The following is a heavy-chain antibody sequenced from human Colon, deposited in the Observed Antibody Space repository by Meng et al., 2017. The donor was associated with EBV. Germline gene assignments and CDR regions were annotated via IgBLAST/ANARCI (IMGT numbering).Heavy chain of an antibody. CDR3: ARVSSGWDYFDY. Sequence: VQLPESGPGLVKPSQTLSLTCTVSGGSVSSGGYYWTWIRQHPGKGLEWFGHIYYSGSTFYNPSLKRRVIISIDTSKNQFSLNLRSVTAADTAVYYCARVSSGWDYFDYWGQGTLVTVSS. CDR1: GGSVSSGGYY. J-gene: IGHJ4*02. V-gene: IGHV4-31*03. D-gene: IGHD6-19*01. CDR2: IYYSGST.